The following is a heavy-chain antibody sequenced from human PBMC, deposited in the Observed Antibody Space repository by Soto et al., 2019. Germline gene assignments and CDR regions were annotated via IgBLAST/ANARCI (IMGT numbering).Heavy chain of an antibody. D-gene: IGHD6-13*01. CDR2: ISAYNGNT. CDR3: ARGHSSSWSPGRNYYYCGMEV. CDR1: GYTFTSYC. J-gene: IGHJ6*02. Sequence: ASVEVSCKASGYTFTSYCISWVRQAPGEGLERMGWISAYNGNTNYAQKLQGRVTMTTDTSTSTAYMELRSLRSDDTAVYYCARGHSSSWSPGRNYYYCGMEVWGQGTPVSVSS. V-gene: IGHV1-18*01.